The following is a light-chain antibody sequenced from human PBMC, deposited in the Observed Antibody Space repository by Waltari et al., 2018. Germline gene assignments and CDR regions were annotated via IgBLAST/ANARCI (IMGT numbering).Light chain of an antibody. Sequence: QSALTQPASVSGSPGQSITISGTGASSDVGGYNYVSWYQHHPGNAPTLMIYEVSNQPSGVSNRFSGSKSGNTASLTISGLQAEDEADYYCSSYTSSSTPYVFGTGTKVTVL. CDR1: SSDVGGYNY. CDR2: EVS. V-gene: IGLV2-14*01. J-gene: IGLJ1*01. CDR3: SSYTSSSTPYV.